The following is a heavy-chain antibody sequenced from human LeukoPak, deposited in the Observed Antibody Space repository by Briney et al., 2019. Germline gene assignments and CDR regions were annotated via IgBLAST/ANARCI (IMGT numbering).Heavy chain of an antibody. Sequence: SQTLSLTCVFSGDSVPSNSAAWNWIPQSPSRGLEWLGRTSYRSKWYYDYALSVKSRISIHPDTSKNQFSLQLNSVTPEDTAVYLCARGSRHLDHWGQGTLVTVSS. CDR3: ARGSRHLDH. V-gene: IGHV6-1*01. CDR2: TSYRSKWYY. D-gene: IGHD2-2*01. CDR1: GDSVPSNSAA. J-gene: IGHJ4*02.